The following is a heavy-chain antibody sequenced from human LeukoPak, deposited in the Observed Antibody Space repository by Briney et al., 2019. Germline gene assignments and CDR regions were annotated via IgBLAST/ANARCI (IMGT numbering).Heavy chain of an antibody. D-gene: IGHD1-26*01. Sequence: GGSLRLSCVASGFTFSSYAMSWVRQAPGKGLEWGATIDSGGGSTHYADSVKGRFTISRDSSKNTLYLQMNSLRAEDTAVYYCARDVGPIHFDYWGREPWSPSPQ. CDR2: IDSGGGST. CDR3: ARDVGPIHFDY. V-gene: IGHV3-23*01. CDR1: GFTFSSYA. J-gene: IGHJ4*02.